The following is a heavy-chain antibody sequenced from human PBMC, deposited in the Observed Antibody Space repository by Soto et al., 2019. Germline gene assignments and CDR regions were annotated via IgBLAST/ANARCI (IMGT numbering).Heavy chain of an antibody. V-gene: IGHV4-4*02. CDR3: ARVWTTVTNWFDP. CDR1: GGSISSSNW. D-gene: IGHD4-17*01. J-gene: IGHJ5*02. Sequence: SETLSLTCAVSGGSISSSNWWSWVRQPPGKGLEWIGEIYHSGSTYYNPSLKSRVTISVDKSKNQFSLKLNSVTAADTAVYYCARVWTTVTNWFDPWGQGTLVTVPQ. CDR2: IYHSGST.